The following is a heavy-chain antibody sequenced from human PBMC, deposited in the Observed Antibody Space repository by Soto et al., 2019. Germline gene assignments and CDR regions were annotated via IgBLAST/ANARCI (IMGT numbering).Heavy chain of an antibody. D-gene: IGHD2-2*01. V-gene: IGHV1-69*01. CDR1: GGTFSSYA. CDR2: IIPIFGTA. CDR3: ARDVRYQHFNWFDP. Sequence: QVQLVESGAEVKKPGSSVKVSCKASGGTFSSYAISWVRQAPGQGLEWIGGIIPIFGTATYAQKFQGRVTITADESTSTAYMELSSLRSEDTAVYYCARDVRYQHFNWFDPWGQQTLVTVSS. J-gene: IGHJ5*02.